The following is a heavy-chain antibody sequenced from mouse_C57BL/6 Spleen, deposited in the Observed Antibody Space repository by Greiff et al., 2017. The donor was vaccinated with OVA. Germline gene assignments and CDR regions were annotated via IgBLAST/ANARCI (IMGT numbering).Heavy chain of an antibody. CDR1: GYTFTSYD. D-gene: IGHD2-1*01. CDR3: ARERGKYYFDY. J-gene: IGHJ2*01. Sequence: VQLKESGPELVKPGASVKLSCKASGYTFTSYDINWVKQRPGQGLEWIGWIYPRDGSTKYNEKFKGKATLTVDTSSSTAYMELHSLTSEDSAVYFCARERGKYYFDYWGQGTTLTVSS. CDR2: IYPRDGST. V-gene: IGHV1-85*01.